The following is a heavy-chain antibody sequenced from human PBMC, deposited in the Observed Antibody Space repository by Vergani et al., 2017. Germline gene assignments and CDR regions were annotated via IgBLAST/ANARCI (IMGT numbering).Heavy chain of an antibody. Sequence: QVQLQESGPGLVKPSETLSLTCTVSGGSISSYYWSWIRQPAGKGLEWIGYIYHSGSTYYNPSLKSRVTISVDRSKNQFSLKLSSVTAADTAVYYCARGAQYQLLPDNNWFDPWGQGTLVTVSS. CDR3: ARGAQYQLLPDNNWFDP. V-gene: IGHV4-59*12. D-gene: IGHD2-2*01. CDR2: IYHSGST. J-gene: IGHJ5*02. CDR1: GGSISSYY.